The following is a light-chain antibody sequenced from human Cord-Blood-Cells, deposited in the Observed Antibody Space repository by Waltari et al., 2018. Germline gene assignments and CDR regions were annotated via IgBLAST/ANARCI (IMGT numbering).Light chain of an antibody. Sequence: FQMTQCTSYLSASVGPRGTITCRASQSISSYLNWYQQKPGKAPKLRIYAASSLHSGVRSRFSGSGSGTDFTLTISSLQPEDFATYYCQQSYSTPPENTFGQGTKLEIK. CDR2: AAS. CDR3: QQSYSTPPENT. CDR1: QSISSY. V-gene: IGKV1-39*01. J-gene: IGKJ2*01.